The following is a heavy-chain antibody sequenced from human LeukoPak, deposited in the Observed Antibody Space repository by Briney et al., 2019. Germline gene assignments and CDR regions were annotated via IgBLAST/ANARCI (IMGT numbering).Heavy chain of an antibody. Sequence: GGSLRLSCAASGCTFSNAWMSWVRQAPGKGLEWVGRIKSKTDGGTTDYAAPVKGRFTISRDDSKNTLYLQMNSLKTEDTAVYYCTSWTGCSSTSCYTVGTSEYWGQGTLVTVSS. V-gene: IGHV3-15*01. CDR3: TSWTGCSSTSCYTVGTSEY. D-gene: IGHD2-2*02. CDR2: IKSKTDGGTT. CDR1: GCTFSNAW. J-gene: IGHJ4*02.